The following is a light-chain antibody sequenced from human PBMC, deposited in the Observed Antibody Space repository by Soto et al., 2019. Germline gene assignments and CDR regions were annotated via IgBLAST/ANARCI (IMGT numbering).Light chain of an antibody. CDR1: QSVGSY. J-gene: IGKJ5*01. V-gene: IGKV3-11*01. CDR2: DAS. CDR3: QHYDSLPIT. Sequence: EIVLIQSPATLSLSPGERATLSCRASQSVGSYLAWYQHKPGQAPRLLISDASNRATGIPARFSGSGSETDFTLTISRLEPEDFAVFYCQHYDSLPITFGQGTRLETK.